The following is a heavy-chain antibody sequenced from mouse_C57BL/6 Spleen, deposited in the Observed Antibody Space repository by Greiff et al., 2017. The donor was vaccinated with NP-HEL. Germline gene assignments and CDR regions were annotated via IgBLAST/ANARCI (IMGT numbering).Heavy chain of an antibody. CDR1: GYTFTNYW. CDR2: IYPGGGYT. D-gene: IGHD4-1*01. J-gene: IGHJ3*01. CDR3: ARRGDWGFAD. Sequence: QVQLQQSGAELVRPGTSVKMSCKASGYTFTNYWISWAKQRPGHGLEWIGDIYPGGGYTNYNEKFKGKATLTADKSSSTAYMQCSSLTSEDSAIYDGARRGDWGFADWGQGTLGTVSA. V-gene: IGHV1-63*01.